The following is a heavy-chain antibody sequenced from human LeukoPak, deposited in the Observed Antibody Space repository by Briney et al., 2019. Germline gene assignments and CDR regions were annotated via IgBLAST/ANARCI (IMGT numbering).Heavy chain of an antibody. CDR2: INANSGDT. J-gene: IGHJ5*02. CDR3: ARRFGYSYGYYNWFDP. CDR1: GYTFTGYY. V-gene: IGHV1-2*02. Sequence: ASVKVSCKTSGYTFTGYYLHWVRQAPRQGPEWMGWINANSGDTYYVQKFKGRITMTRDTSINTAYMELSSLRSEDTAVYYCARRFGYSYGYYNWFDPWGQGTLVTVSS. D-gene: IGHD5-18*01.